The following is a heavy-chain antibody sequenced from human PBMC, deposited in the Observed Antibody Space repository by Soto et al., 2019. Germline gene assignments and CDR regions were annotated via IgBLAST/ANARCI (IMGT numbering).Heavy chain of an antibody. J-gene: IGHJ4*02. CDR1: GYTFSNFW. CDR3: ARSTRSSRYFDY. Sequence: ESLKISCQCSGYTFSNFWIGWVRQLPGKGLEWMGIIYPGDHETRYSPSFHGKVTISADKSINNAYLQWNSLEASDTAFYFCARSTRSSRYFDYWGPGDLVTVSS. CDR2: IYPGDHET. V-gene: IGHV5-51*01. D-gene: IGHD6-13*01.